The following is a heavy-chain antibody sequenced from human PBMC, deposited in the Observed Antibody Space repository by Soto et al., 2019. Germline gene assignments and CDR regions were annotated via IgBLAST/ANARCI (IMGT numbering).Heavy chain of an antibody. J-gene: IGHJ4*02. D-gene: IGHD5-18*01. CDR2: IYYSGST. V-gene: IGHV4-31*03. Sequence: SETLSLTCTVSGGSISSGGYYWIWIRQHPGKGLEWIGYIYYSGSTYYNPSLKSRVTISVDTSKNQFSLKLSSVTAADTAVYYCASLQVDTAMVTHWGQGTLVTVSS. CDR1: GGSISSGGYY. CDR3: ASLQVDTAMVTH.